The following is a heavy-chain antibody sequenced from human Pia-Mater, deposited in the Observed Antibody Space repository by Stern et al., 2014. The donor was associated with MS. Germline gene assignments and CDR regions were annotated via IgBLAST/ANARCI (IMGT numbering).Heavy chain of an antibody. V-gene: IGHV1-69*01. CDR1: GGTFSSYE. CDR2: IIPTFDTP. Sequence: QLVQSGAEVKKPGSSVKVSCKASGGTFSSYEITWVRQAPGQGLEWMGGIIPTFDTPTYAQKFQDRVTISADESPNTAYLELNGLKSDDTAIYFCARAYTYYSNSAGYWGQGTLVTVSS. CDR3: ARAYTYYSNSAGY. D-gene: IGHD3-10*01. J-gene: IGHJ4*02.